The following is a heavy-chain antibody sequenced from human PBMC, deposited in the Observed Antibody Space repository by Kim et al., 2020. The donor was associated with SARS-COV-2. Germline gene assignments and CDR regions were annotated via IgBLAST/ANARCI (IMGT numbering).Heavy chain of an antibody. Sequence: ASVKVSCKASGYTFTGYYMHWVRQAPGQGLEWMGWINPNSGGTNYAQKFQGWVTMTRDTSISTAYMELSRLRSDDTAVYYCARGYGGNRAEGYFDYWGQGTLVTVSS. CDR2: INPNSGGT. CDR3: ARGYGGNRAEGYFDY. D-gene: IGHD4-17*01. J-gene: IGHJ4*02. V-gene: IGHV1-2*04. CDR1: GYTFTGYY.